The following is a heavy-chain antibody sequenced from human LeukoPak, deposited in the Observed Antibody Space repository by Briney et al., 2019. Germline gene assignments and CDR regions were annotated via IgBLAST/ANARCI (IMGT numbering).Heavy chain of an antibody. Sequence: PSETLSLTCAIYNGSFGGYYWSWIRQSPGKGLEWVGQINHSGNTNYSPSLKSRVTISMDTSKNQLSLNLASVTAADTAVYYCARASAYSTSSGVNYWGQGSLVTVSS. CDR1: NGSFGGYY. CDR2: INHSGNT. J-gene: IGHJ4*02. D-gene: IGHD6-6*01. V-gene: IGHV4-34*01. CDR3: ARASAYSTSSGVNY.